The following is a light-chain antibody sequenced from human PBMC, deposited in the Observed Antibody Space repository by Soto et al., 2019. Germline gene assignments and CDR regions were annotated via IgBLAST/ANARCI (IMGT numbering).Light chain of an antibody. Sequence: QSVLTQPPSASGTPGQRVTISCSGSNSNIGSNTVNWYQQLPGTAPKLLIYNNNERPSGVPDRFSGSKSGTSASLAISGLQSEDEADYYCAAWDDSLTGRVFGGGTKLTVL. CDR1: NSNIGSNT. V-gene: IGLV1-44*01. CDR3: AAWDDSLTGRV. CDR2: NNN. J-gene: IGLJ3*02.